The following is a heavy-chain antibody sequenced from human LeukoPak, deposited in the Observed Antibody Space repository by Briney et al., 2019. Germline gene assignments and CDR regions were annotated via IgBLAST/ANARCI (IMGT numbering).Heavy chain of an antibody. V-gene: IGHV3-30*18. CDR3: AKDRGYDLGPDY. D-gene: IGHD5-12*01. J-gene: IGHJ4*02. Sequence: GGSPRLSCAASGFTFSTFGMHWVRQAPGKGLEWVAVISYDGSNKYYPDSVKGRFTISRDNSKNTLYLQMNNLRAEDTAVYYCAKDRGYDLGPDYWGQGTLVTVSS. CDR2: ISYDGSNK. CDR1: GFTFSTFG.